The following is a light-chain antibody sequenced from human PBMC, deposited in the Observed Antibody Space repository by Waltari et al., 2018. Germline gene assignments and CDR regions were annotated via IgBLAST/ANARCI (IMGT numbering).Light chain of an antibody. CDR2: DAA. V-gene: IGKV1-5*01. CDR3: QHYKNFPLT. J-gene: IGKJ4*01. CDR1: EDINTW. Sequence: DVQMTQSPSTLSASVGDRGTITCRASEDINTWLAWYQPKPGKAPKLLISDAASLKSGVPSRFSGSGSGTDFTLTITSMQPDDFATYYCQHYKNFPLTFGGGTNVEV.